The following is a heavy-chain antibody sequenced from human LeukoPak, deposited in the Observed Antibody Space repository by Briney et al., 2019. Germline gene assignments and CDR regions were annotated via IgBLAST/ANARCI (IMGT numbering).Heavy chain of an antibody. CDR1: GGTFSSYA. D-gene: IGHD3-16*01. Sequence: GASVKVSCKASGGTFSSYAISWVRQAPGQGLEWMGGIIPIFGTANYAQKFQGRVTITADESTSTAYMELSSLRSEDTAVYYCAATGAMHAFDIWGQGTMVTVSS. J-gene: IGHJ3*02. V-gene: IGHV1-69*13. CDR2: IIPIFGTA. CDR3: AATGAMHAFDI.